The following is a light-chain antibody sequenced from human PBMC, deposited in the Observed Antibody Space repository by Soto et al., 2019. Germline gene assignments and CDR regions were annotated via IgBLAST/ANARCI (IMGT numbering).Light chain of an antibody. CDR1: QSVSSN. Sequence: EIVMTQSPATLSVSPGERATLSCRASQSVSSNLAWYQQKPGQAPRLLIYAASSRATGIPDRFSGSGSGTDFTLTISRLEPEDFAVYYCQQYGSSLPWTFGQGTRWIS. V-gene: IGKV3-20*01. CDR2: AAS. CDR3: QQYGSSLPWT. J-gene: IGKJ1*01.